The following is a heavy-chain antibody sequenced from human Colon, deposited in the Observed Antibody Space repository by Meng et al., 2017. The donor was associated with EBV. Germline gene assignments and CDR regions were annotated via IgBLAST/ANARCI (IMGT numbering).Heavy chain of an antibody. Sequence: VQSQPWGAGLLKPSETLSRSCAGYGGSFRDYYWTWIRHPPGKGLEWIGEIDHRGNTKYNPSLKSRVTISLDTSKKQFSLKVSSVTAADSAVYYCARRGPSGNFSPWSQGALVTVSS. J-gene: IGHJ5*02. CDR1: GGSFRDYY. V-gene: IGHV4-34*01. CDR3: ARRGPSGNFSP. D-gene: IGHD3-10*01. CDR2: IDHRGNT.